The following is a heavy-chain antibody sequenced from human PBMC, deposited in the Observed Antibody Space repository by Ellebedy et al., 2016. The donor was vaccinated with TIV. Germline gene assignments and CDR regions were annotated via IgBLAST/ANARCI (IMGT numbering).Heavy chain of an antibody. CDR2: IDPSDSYT. CDR1: GYSFTSYW. CDR3: ARQQKVRVRGVIITYFDY. J-gene: IGHJ4*02. Sequence: GESLKISCKGSGYSFTSYWIGWVRQMPGKGLEWMGRIDPSDSYTNYSPSFQGHVTISADKSISTAYLQWSSLKASDTAMYYCARQQKVRVRGVIITYFDYWGQGTLVTVSS. V-gene: IGHV5-10-1*01. D-gene: IGHD3-10*01.